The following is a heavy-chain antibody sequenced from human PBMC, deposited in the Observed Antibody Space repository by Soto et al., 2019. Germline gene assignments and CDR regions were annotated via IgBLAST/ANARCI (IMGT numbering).Heavy chain of an antibody. Sequence: GGSLRLSCAASGFTFSSYGMHWVRQAPGKGLEWVAVISYDGSNKYYVDSVKGRFTISRDNSKNTLYLQMNSLRAGDTDVYYCAKDQTPLITGTTDYWGQGTLVTVSS. D-gene: IGHD1-20*01. CDR1: GFTFSSYG. V-gene: IGHV3-30*18. CDR2: ISYDGSNK. J-gene: IGHJ4*02. CDR3: AKDQTPLITGTTDY.